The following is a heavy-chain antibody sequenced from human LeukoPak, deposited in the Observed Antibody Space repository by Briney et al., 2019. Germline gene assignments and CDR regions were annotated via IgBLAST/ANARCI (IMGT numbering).Heavy chain of an antibody. V-gene: IGHV1-18*01. CDR3: ARFRDSSGYYAVYFDY. D-gene: IGHD3-22*01. J-gene: IGHJ4*02. CDR2: ISAYNGNT. Sequence: ASVKVSCKASGYTFTSYGISWVRQAPGQGLEWMGWISAYNGNTNYAQKLQGRVTMTRDTSISTAYMELSRLRSDDTAVYYCARFRDSSGYYAVYFDYWGQGTLVTASS. CDR1: GYTFTSYG.